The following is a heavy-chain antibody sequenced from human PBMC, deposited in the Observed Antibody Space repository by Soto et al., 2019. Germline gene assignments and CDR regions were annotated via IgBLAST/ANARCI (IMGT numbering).Heavy chain of an antibody. J-gene: IGHJ6*02. Sequence: GGSLRLSCVASGITFYSFSVNWVRQAPGKGLEWVSSISNSGTKKNYADSAKGRFTVSRDTANNSVFLQMNNLRGEDTAVYYCARDEGYGMDVWGQGTTVTVSS. CDR3: ARDEGYGMDV. CDR1: GITFYSFS. V-gene: IGHV3-21*01. CDR2: ISNSGTKK.